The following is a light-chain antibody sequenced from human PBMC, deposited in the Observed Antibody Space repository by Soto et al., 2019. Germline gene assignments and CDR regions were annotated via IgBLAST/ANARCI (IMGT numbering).Light chain of an antibody. J-gene: IGKJ4*01. CDR1: QSIRDY. CDR3: QQSYSTPPLT. CDR2: AAS. V-gene: IGKV1-39*01. Sequence: DIQMTQSPSSLSASVGDRVTITCRASQSIRDYLNWYQQKPGKAPKLLIYAASSLQSGVPPRFSGSGSGTDFTLTISSLQPEDFATYYCQQSYSTPPLTFGGGTKVEIK.